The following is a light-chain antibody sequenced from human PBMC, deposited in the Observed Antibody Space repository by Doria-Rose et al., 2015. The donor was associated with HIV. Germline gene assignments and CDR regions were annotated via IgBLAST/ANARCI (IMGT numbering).Light chain of an antibody. J-gene: IGKJ1*01. CDR3: HQYGTSWT. CDR1: QSFSSTY. V-gene: IGKV3-20*01. Sequence: TQSPGTLSLSPGERATLSCRASQSFSSTYLAWYQQKPGQAPSLLIYDGSTRATGIPDRFSASGSGTDFTLTINRLEPEDFALYYCHQYGTSWTFGQGTEVEV. CDR2: DGS.